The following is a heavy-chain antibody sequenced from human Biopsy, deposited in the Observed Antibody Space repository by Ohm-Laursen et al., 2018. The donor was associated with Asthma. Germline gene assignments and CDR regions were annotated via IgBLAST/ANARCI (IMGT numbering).Heavy chain of an antibody. CDR1: GFTFGDYW. Sequence: SLRLSCAASGFTFGDYWMSWVRQVPGKGLEWVAVVSFDGNDRYYADSVKGRFTIARDNSKNTLYLQMNSLRVEDMAVYYCAREGVAGTHIEDWGQGTLVTVSS. J-gene: IGHJ4*02. CDR2: VSFDGNDR. CDR3: AREGVAGTHIED. D-gene: IGHD6-19*01. V-gene: IGHV3-33*08.